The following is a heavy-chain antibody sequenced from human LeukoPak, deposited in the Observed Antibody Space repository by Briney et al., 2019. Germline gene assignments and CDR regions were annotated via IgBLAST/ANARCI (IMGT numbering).Heavy chain of an antibody. J-gene: IGHJ4*02. CDR3: ARGRGVGGSYPFDY. V-gene: IGHV1-2*02. D-gene: IGHD1-26*01. Sequence: ASVKVSCKASGYTFTGYYMHWVRQAPGQGLEWMGWINPNSGGTNYPQNFQGRVTMTRDTSISTAYMELSRLTSDDTAVYYCARGRGVGGSYPFDYWGQGTLVTVSP. CDR1: GYTFTGYY. CDR2: INPNSGGT.